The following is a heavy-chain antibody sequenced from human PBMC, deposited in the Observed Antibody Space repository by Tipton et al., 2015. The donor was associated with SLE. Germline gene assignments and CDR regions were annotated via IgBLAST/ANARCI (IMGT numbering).Heavy chain of an antibody. J-gene: IGHJ4*02. D-gene: IGHD7-27*01. Sequence: TLSLTCAVYGGSFSGYYWSWIRQPPGKGLEWIGEINHSGSTIYNPSLKSRVTISVDTSKNQFSLKLSSVTAADTAVYYCATLKFIGELGIGSVYWGQGTLVTVSS. CDR3: ATLKFIGELGIGSVY. CDR2: INHSGST. CDR1: GGSFSGYY. V-gene: IGHV4-34*01.